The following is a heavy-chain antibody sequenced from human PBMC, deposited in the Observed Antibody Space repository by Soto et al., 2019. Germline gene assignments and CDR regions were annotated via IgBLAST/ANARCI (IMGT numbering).Heavy chain of an antibody. J-gene: IGHJ4*02. Sequence: LRLSCAASGFTFSAYSMNWVRQAPGKGLEWVSYISSSGSTIYYADSVKGRFTISRDNTKNSLSLQMNSLRDEDTAVYYCARDGVGCSSANCYFDYWGQGTLVTVSS. D-gene: IGHD2-2*01. V-gene: IGHV3-48*02. CDR3: ARDGVGCSSANCYFDY. CDR1: GFTFSAYS. CDR2: ISSSGSTI.